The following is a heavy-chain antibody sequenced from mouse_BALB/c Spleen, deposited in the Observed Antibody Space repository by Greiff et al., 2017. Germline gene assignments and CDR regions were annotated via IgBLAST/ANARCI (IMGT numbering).Heavy chain of an antibody. V-gene: IGHV1S137*01. J-gene: IGHJ2*01. Sequence: QVHVKQSGAELVRPGVSVKISCKGSGYTFTDYAMHWVKQSHAKSLEWIGVISTYYGDASYNQKFKGKATMTVDKSSSTAYMELARLTSEDSAIYYCARCAIYYDYWGQGTTLTVSS. CDR2: ISTYYGDA. CDR3: ARCAIYYDY. CDR1: GYTFTDYA.